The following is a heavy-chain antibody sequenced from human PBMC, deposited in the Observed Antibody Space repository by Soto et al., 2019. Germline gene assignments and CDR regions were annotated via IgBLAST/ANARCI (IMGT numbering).Heavy chain of an antibody. CDR2: ISAYNGNT. V-gene: IGHV1-18*01. CDR3: ARYVLRYFDWLSNFDY. J-gene: IGHJ4*02. D-gene: IGHD3-9*01. Sequence: GASVKVSCKASGYTFTSYGISWVRQAPGQGLEWMGWISAYNGNTNYAQKLQGRVTMTTDTSTSTAYMELRSLRSDDTAVYYCARYVLRYFDWLSNFDYWGQGTLVTVSS. CDR1: GYTFTSYG.